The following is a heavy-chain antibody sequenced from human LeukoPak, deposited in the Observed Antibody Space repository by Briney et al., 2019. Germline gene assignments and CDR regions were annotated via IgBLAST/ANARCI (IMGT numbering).Heavy chain of an antibody. J-gene: IGHJ5*02. CDR2: ISGSGGST. V-gene: IGHV3-23*01. Sequence: PGGPLRLSCAASGFNLSSYAMSWVRPAPGKGLEWVSAISGSGGSTYYADPVKGRFTISRDNSKNTLYLQMNSLSAEDTAVYYCANGLYGSFGPWGQGTLVTVSS. CDR1: GFNLSSYA. CDR3: ANGLYGSFGP. D-gene: IGHD3-10*01.